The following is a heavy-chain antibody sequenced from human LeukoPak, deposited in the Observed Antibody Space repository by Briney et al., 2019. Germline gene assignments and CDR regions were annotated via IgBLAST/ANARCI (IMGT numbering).Heavy chain of an antibody. CDR3: VKHDSSSDC. V-gene: IGHV3-30*02. J-gene: IGHJ4*02. Sequence: PGGSLRLSCAASGFIIITYGMHWVRQAPGKGLEWVAFIRSDGSDKSYAGSVLGRFTISRDNSKNTLYLQMNTLRAEDTAVYYCVKHDSSSDCWGQGTLVTVSS. CDR1: GFIIITYG. D-gene: IGHD3-22*01. CDR2: IRSDGSDK.